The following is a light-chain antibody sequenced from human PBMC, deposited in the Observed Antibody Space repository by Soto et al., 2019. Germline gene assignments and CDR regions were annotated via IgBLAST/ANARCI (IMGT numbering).Light chain of an antibody. CDR3: SSFAGNNNVV. CDR1: SSDVGGYNY. V-gene: IGLV2-8*01. J-gene: IGLJ2*01. CDR2: EVS. Sequence: QSALTQPPSASGSPGQSVTISCTGTSSDVGGYNYVSWYQQHPGKAPKLMISEVSKRPSGVPDRFSGSKSGNTASLTVSGLQAEDEADYYCSSFAGNNNVVFGGGTKVTGL.